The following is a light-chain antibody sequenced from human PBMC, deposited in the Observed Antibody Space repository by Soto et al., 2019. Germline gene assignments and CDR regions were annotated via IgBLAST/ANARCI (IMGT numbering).Light chain of an antibody. CDR1: SSNIGAGCD. CDR3: QSYDSSLSVWV. J-gene: IGLJ3*02. CDR2: GNN. V-gene: IGLV1-40*01. Sequence: QSVLTQPPSVSGAPGQRVTISCTGSSSNIGAGCDVHWYHQLPGTAPKLLIYGNNNRPSGVPHRFSGSRSGTSASLAITGLQAEDESDYYCQSYDSSLSVWVFGGGTKLTVL.